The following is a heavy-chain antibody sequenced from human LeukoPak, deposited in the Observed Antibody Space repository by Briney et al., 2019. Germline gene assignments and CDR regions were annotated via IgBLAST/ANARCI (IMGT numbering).Heavy chain of an antibody. D-gene: IGHD5-12*01. CDR3: ARDETEWLRYFDY. V-gene: IGHV3-21*01. Sequence: GGSLRLSCAASGFTFSSYAMSWVRQPPGKGLEWVSSISSSGSYIYYADSLKGRFTISRDNAKNSLFLQMNSLRAEDTAVYYCARDETEWLRYFDYWGQGTLVTVSS. CDR2: ISSSGSYI. J-gene: IGHJ4*02. CDR1: GFTFSSYA.